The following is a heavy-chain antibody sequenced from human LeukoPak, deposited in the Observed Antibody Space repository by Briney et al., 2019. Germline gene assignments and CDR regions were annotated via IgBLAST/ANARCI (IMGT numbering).Heavy chain of an antibody. CDR2: ITTSSTYI. J-gene: IGHJ4*02. CDR3: ARGLQLCDY. CDR1: GFTFSSYS. V-gene: IGHV3-21*01. Sequence: PGGSLRLSCAASGFTFSSYSMSWVRQAPGKGLEWVSSITTSSTYISYADSVKGRFTISRDNAKNSLYLQMNSLRAEDTAVYYCARGLQLCDYWGQGILVTVSS. D-gene: IGHD5-18*01.